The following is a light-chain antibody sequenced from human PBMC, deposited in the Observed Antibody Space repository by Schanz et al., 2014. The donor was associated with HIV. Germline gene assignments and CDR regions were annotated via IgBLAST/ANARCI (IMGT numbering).Light chain of an antibody. Sequence: DIQMTQSPSSVSASVGDRVSITCRASHIISSYLAWYQQKPGKAPNLLIFAASTLKRGVPSRFSGTGSGTEFTLTISSLQPDDFATYYCQHYYSYPYTFGQGTEVEIK. CDR1: HIISSY. J-gene: IGKJ2*01. CDR2: AAS. CDR3: QHYYSYPYT. V-gene: IGKV1-12*01.